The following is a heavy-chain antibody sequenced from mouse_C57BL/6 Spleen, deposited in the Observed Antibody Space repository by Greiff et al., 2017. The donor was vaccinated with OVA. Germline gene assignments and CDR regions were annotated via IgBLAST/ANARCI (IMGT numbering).Heavy chain of an antibody. V-gene: IGHV1-26*01. CDR3: ARGEGEYYAMDY. CDR2: INPNNGGT. D-gene: IGHD2-13*01. Sequence: EVQLQQSGPELVKPGASVKISCKASGYTFTDYYMNWVKQSHGKSLEWIGDINPNNGGTSYNQKFKGKATLTVDKSSSTAYMELRSLTSEDSAVYYCARGEGEYYAMDYWGQGTSVTVSS. J-gene: IGHJ4*01. CDR1: GYTFTDYY.